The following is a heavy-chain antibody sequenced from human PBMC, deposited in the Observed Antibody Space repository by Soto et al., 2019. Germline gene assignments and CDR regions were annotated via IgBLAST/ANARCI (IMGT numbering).Heavy chain of an antibody. CDR3: ARDGFCTSTTCRVGNWFDP. CDR1: GGSFSGYY. J-gene: IGHJ5*02. Sequence: DTLSLTCVVYGGSFSGYYWSWIRQSPGKGLEWIGGINHRGSTNYNPSLESRVTISVDTSKDQFSLKLPSVTAADTAMYYCARDGFCTSTTCRVGNWFDPWGQGTLVTVSS. CDR2: INHRGST. V-gene: IGHV4-34*01. D-gene: IGHD2-2*01.